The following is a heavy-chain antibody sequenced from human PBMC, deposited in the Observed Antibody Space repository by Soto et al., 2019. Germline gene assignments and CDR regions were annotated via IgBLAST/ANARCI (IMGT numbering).Heavy chain of an antibody. V-gene: IGHV4-34*01. CDR2: INHSGST. Sequence: SETLSLTCTVSGGSFSSYYWSWIRQPPGKGLEWIGVINHSGSTNYDPSLKSRVTISIDTSKNQVSLTLSSVTAADTAVYYCARGEPRFMEWLLLSEYFDPWGQGTLVTVSS. D-gene: IGHD3-3*01. J-gene: IGHJ5*02. CDR1: GGSFSSYY. CDR3: ARGEPRFMEWLLLSEYFDP.